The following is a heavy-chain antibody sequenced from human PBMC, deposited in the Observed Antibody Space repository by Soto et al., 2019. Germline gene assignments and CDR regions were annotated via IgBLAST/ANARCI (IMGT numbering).Heavy chain of an antibody. Sequence: QGQLVQSEGGVVQPGRSLRLSCVMSGISFRNSGMHWVRQAPGKGLEWVAMIWSDGSSTFYADSVQGRFTISRDNSMDTMYLQMTSLRPEDTAISYCAIDKGVTSLDYWGQGTLVTVSS. D-gene: IGHD2-2*01. V-gene: IGHV3-33*01. CDR3: AIDKGVTSLDY. CDR2: IWSDGSST. CDR1: GISFRNSG. J-gene: IGHJ4*02.